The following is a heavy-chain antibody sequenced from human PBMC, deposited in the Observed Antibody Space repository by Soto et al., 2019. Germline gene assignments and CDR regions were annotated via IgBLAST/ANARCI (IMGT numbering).Heavy chain of an antibody. D-gene: IGHD6-6*01. Sequence: EVQLLESGGGLVQPGESLRLSCAASGFTFSSYAMSWVRQAPGKGLEWVSVISGSDDSTYYADSVKGRFTISRDNSKKPLYLQMNSLRAEDTAVYYCAKRSSSSTCDYGGQGTLVTVSS. V-gene: IGHV3-23*01. CDR2: ISGSDDST. J-gene: IGHJ4*02. CDR3: AKRSSSSTCDY. CDR1: GFTFSSYA.